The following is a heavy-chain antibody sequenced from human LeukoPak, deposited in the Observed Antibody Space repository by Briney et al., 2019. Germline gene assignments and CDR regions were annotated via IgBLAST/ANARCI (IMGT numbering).Heavy chain of an antibody. D-gene: IGHD3-16*01. CDR2: ISYDGSNK. Sequence: GGSLRLSCAASGFTFSNYAMHWVRQAPGKGLEWVAVISYDGSNKYYADSVKGRFTISRDNSKNTLSLQMNSLRAEDTAVYYCASPGDRLDYWGQGTLVTVSS. J-gene: IGHJ4*02. CDR3: ASPGDRLDY. V-gene: IGHV3-30-3*01. CDR1: GFTFSNYA.